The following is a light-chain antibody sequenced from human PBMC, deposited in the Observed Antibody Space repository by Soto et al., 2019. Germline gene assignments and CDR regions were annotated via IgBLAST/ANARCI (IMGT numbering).Light chain of an antibody. CDR1: TSDIGTYSY. CDR2: EVS. J-gene: IGLJ1*01. Sequence: QSVLTQPASVSGSPGQSITISCTGTTSDIGTYSYVSWXXXXXXXXXXXIIYEVSHRPSGVSNRFSGSKSGSTASLTISGLQAEDEAHYYCCSSTGISTLLFATGTKVTVL. CDR3: CSSTGISTLL. V-gene: IGLV2-14*01.